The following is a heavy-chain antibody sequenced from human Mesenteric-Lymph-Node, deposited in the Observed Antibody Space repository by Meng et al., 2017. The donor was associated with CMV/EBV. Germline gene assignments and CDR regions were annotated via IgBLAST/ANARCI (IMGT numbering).Heavy chain of an antibody. CDR3: ARSPGFWSLDY. CDR2: IYYSGST. Sequence: TGSGGSISSGGYYWSGIRQHPGKGLEWIGYIYYSGSTYYNPSLKSRVTISSDTTNNRFSLRLNSVTAADTGVYFCARSPGFWSLDYWGRGTLVTVSS. D-gene: IGHD2-8*02. V-gene: IGHV4-31*03. J-gene: IGHJ4*02. CDR1: GGSISSGGYY.